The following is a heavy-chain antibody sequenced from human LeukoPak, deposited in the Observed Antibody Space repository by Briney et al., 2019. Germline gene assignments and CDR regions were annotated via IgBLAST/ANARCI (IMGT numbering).Heavy chain of an antibody. CDR1: GDSISSYY. V-gene: IGHV4-59*01. J-gene: IGHJ6*02. CDR3: ARFVYSHYWPEGMDV. CDR2: IYNREDT. D-gene: IGHD4-11*01. Sequence: SETLSLTCTVSGDSISSYYWSWVRQPPAQGQAWIGYIYNREDTTHHPPLESRVTISEDTSKNQFSLMLTAVTGADTAVYYCARFVYSHYWPEGMDVWGQETRVSVSS.